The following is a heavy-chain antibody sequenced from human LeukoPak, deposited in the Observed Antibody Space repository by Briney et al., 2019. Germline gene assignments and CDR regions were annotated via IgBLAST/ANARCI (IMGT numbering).Heavy chain of an antibody. Sequence: SETLSLTCTVSGDSISSGDYYWTWIRQPPGKGLEFIGYIDYSGSSYYSPSLKSRVSISLDTSKNQFSLKLSSVTAADTAVYYCARELFCTGGRCPLVYWGQGTLVTVSS. CDR3: ARELFCTGGRCPLVY. CDR2: IDYSGSS. D-gene: IGHD2-15*01. J-gene: IGHJ4*02. CDR1: GDSISSGDYY. V-gene: IGHV4-30-4*01.